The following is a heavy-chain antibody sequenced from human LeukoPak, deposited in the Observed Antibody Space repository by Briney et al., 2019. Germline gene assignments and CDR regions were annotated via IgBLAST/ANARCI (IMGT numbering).Heavy chain of an antibody. CDR2: IYYSGST. Sequence: SETLSLTCTVSGGSISSSYYWGWLRQPPGKGLEWIGSIYYSGSTYYNPSLKSRVTISVDTSKNQFSLKLSSVTAADTAVYYCARQLGYCSSTSCYADKVDYWGQGTLVTVSS. CDR1: GGSISSSYY. CDR3: ARQLGYCSSTSCYADKVDY. J-gene: IGHJ4*02. D-gene: IGHD2-2*01. V-gene: IGHV4-39*01.